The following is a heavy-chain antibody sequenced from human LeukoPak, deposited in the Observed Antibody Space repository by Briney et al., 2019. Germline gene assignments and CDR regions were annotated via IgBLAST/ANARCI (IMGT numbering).Heavy chain of an antibody. Sequence: SETLSLTCAVYGGSFSGYYWSWIRQPPGKGLEWIGEINHSGSTNYNPSLKSRVTISVDTSKNQFSPKLSSVTAADTAVYYCARTTLGHYDFWSGGLRGSAFDIWGQGTMVTVSS. D-gene: IGHD3-3*01. CDR3: ARTTLGHYDFWSGGLRGSAFDI. J-gene: IGHJ3*02. V-gene: IGHV4-34*01. CDR2: INHSGST. CDR1: GGSFSGYY.